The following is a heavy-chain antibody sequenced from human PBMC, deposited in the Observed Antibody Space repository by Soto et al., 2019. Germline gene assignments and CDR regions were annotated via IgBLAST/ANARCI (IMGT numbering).Heavy chain of an antibody. V-gene: IGHV3-30-3*01. J-gene: IGHJ6*02. Sequence: QVQLVESGGGVVQPGRSLRLSCAASGFTFSRYAIHWVRQAPGKGLEWVAIISYDGGNEYYADSVKGRFTISRDNSRNTLYLQMNSLRADDTAVEHCPRVRVAADYSLEYYYAVDVWGQGTTVTVSS. CDR1: GFTFSRYA. CDR2: ISYDGGNE. D-gene: IGHD2-15*01. CDR3: PRVRVAADYSLEYYYAVDV.